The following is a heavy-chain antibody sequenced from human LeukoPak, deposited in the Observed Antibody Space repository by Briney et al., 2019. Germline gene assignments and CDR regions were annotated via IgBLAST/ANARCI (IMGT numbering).Heavy chain of an antibody. CDR2: IIPIFGTA. CDR3: ARDLPRADCSSTSC. V-gene: IGHV1-69*01. D-gene: IGHD2-2*01. CDR1: GGTFSSYA. Sequence: SVKVSCKASGGTFSSYAISWVRQAPGQGLEWMGGIIPIFGTANYAQKFQGRVTITADESTSTAYMELSSLRSDDTAVYYCARDLPRADCSSTSCWGQGTLVTVSS. J-gene: IGHJ4*02.